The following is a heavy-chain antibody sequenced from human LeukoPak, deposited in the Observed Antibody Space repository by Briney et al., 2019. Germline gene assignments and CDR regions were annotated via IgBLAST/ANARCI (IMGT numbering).Heavy chain of an antibody. Sequence: GGSLRLSCAASGFTFSSYGMHWVRQAPGKGLEWVAVISYDGSNKYYADSVKGRFTISRDNSKNTLYLQMNSLRAEDTAVYYCAKDGGILWFGEEGIHYWGQGTLVTVSS. CDR1: GFTFSSYG. CDR3: AKDGGILWFGEEGIHY. J-gene: IGHJ4*02. CDR2: ISYDGSNK. D-gene: IGHD3-10*01. V-gene: IGHV3-30*18.